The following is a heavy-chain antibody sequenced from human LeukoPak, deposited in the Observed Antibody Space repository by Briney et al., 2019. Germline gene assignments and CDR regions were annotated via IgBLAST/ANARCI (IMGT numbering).Heavy chain of an antibody. D-gene: IGHD4-17*01. CDR2: ISSSGSTI. J-gene: IGHJ4*02. V-gene: IGHV3-48*04. CDR3: ASANRDYGDYPPNFDY. Sequence: GGSLRLSCAASGFTFSSYGMSWVRQAPGKGLEWVSYISSSGSTIYYADSVKGRFTISRDNAKNSLYLQMNSLRAEDTAVYYCASANRDYGDYPPNFDYWGQGTLVTVSS. CDR1: GFTFSSYG.